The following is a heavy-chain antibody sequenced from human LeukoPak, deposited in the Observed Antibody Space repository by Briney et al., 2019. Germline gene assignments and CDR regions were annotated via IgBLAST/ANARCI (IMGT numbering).Heavy chain of an antibody. V-gene: IGHV4-34*01. CDR1: GGSFSGYY. J-gene: IGHJ4*02. D-gene: IGHD2-15*01. Sequence: SETLSLTCAVSGGSFSGYYWSWIRQPPGKGLEWIGEINHSGSTNYNPSLKSRVTISVDTSKNQFSLKLSSVTAADTAVYYCAREGGVVAAIFGLDYWGQGTLVTVSS. CDR2: INHSGST. CDR3: AREGGVVAAIFGLDY.